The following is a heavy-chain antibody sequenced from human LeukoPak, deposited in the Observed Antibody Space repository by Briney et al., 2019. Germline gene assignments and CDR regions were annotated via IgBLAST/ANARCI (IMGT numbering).Heavy chain of an antibody. CDR3: ARASIVGATTPVHY. CDR2: ISAYNGNT. J-gene: IGHJ4*02. V-gene: IGHV1-18*01. CDR1: GYTFTSYG. D-gene: IGHD1-26*01. Sequence: GASVKVSCKASGYTFTSYGIGWVRQAPGQGLEWMGWISAYNGNTNYAQKLQGRVTMTTDTSTSTAYMELRSLRSDDTAVYYCARASIVGATTPVHYWGQGTLVTVSS.